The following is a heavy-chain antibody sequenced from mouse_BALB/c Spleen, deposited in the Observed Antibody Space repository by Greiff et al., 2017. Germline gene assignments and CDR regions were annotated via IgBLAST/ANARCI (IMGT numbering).Heavy chain of an antibody. Sequence: VQLQQSGPELVKPGASVKMSCKASGYTFTSYVMHWVKQKPGQGLEWIGYINPYNDGTKYNEKFKGKATLTSDKSSSTAYMELSSLTSEDSAVYYCASRGLRRDWYFDVWGAGTTVTVSS. D-gene: IGHD2-2*01. V-gene: IGHV1-14*01. CDR3: ASRGLRRDWYFDV. J-gene: IGHJ1*01. CDR1: GYTFTSYV. CDR2: INPYNDGT.